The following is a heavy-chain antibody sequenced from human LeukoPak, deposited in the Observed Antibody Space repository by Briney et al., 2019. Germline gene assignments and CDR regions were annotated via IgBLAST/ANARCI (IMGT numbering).Heavy chain of an antibody. D-gene: IGHD3-3*01. CDR1: GGSISSSSYY. J-gene: IGHJ5*02. V-gene: IGHV4-39*01. CDR2: IYYSGST. Sequence: PSETLSLTCTVSGGSISSSSYYWGWIRQPPGKGLEWIGSIYYSGSTYYNPSLKSRVTISVDTSKNQFSLKLSSVTAADSAVYYCARTYYDFWSGSSRAADWFDPWGQGTLVTVSS. CDR3: ARTYYDFWSGSSRAADWFDP.